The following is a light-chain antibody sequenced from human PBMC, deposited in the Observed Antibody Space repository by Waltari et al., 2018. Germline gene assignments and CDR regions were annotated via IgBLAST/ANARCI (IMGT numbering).Light chain of an antibody. CDR2: AVT. J-gene: IGLJ2*01. CDR1: SSDVGVYDY. Sequence: QSALTQPPSASGSPGQSVTISCTGTSSDVGVYDYVSWYQQHPGKAPKLIIYAVTKRPSGVPDRCSGSRSGNTASLTVSGLQAEDEADYYCASYAGSTNFVVFGGGTKVTVL. V-gene: IGLV2-8*01. CDR3: ASYAGSTNFVV.